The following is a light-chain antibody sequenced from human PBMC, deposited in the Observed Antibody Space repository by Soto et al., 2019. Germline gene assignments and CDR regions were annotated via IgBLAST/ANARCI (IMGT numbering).Light chain of an antibody. V-gene: IGLV4-69*01. CDR1: SDHSNYI. Sequence: QSVLTQSPSASASLGASVKLTCTLSSDHSNYIIAWHQQPPEKGPRYLMKVNSDGSHTKGNGIPDRFSGSSSGAERYLTISSLQSEDEAVYYCQTWGTGIRVFGVGTKLTVL. J-gene: IGLJ3*02. CDR2: VNSDGSH. CDR3: QTWGTGIRV.